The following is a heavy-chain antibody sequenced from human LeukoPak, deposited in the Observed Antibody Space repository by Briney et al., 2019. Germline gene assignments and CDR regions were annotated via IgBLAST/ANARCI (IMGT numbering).Heavy chain of an antibody. V-gene: IGHV3-23*01. J-gene: IGHJ4*02. Sequence: PGGSLRLSCAGSGFTFSSYAMNWVRQAPGKGLEWVSTISGSSDVTYYADSVKGRFTISRDNSKNTLSLQMNSLRAEDTALYYCARKRGVTGDYFGYWGQGNLVTVSS. D-gene: IGHD2-21*02. CDR2: ISGSSDVT. CDR3: ARKRGVTGDYFGY. CDR1: GFTFSSYA.